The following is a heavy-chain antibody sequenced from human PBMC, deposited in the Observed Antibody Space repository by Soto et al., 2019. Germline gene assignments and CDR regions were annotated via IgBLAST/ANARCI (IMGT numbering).Heavy chain of an antibody. D-gene: IGHD1-26*01. CDR1: VFPFTLYS. CDR3: ARYSGNYQDAFDI. J-gene: IGHJ3*02. V-gene: IGHV1-3*01. Sequence: ASVKVSSKAXVFPFTLYSMHCVRHAPGQRLEWMGWINGGSGKTKYSQKFQGRVTVARDTSASTAYMEVSSLRSEDTAVYYCARYSGNYQDAFDIWGQGTMVTVSS. CDR2: INGGSGKT.